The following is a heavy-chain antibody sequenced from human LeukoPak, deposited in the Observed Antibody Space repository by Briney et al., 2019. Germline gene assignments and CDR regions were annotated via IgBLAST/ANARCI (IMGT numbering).Heavy chain of an antibody. CDR3: ARDKNSNSYYYYGMDV. D-gene: IGHD2/OR15-2a*01. J-gene: IGHJ6*02. CDR2: IIPIFGIA. V-gene: IGHV1-69*04. Sequence: ASVKVSCKASGGTFSSYAISWVRQAPGQGPEWMGRIIPIFGIANYAQKFQGRVTITADKSTSTAYMELSSLRSEDTAVYYCARDKNSNSYYYYGMDVWGQGTTVTVSS. CDR1: GGTFSSYA.